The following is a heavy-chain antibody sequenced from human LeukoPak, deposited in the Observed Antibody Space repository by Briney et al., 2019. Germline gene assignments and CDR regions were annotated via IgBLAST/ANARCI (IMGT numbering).Heavy chain of an antibody. D-gene: IGHD2-2*01. CDR2: INPNSGGT. J-gene: IGHJ4*02. CDR3: ARDNLEASWGSPGDY. CDR1: GYTFTDYY. Sequence: ASVKVSCKASGYTFTDYYLHWVRQAPGQRLEWIGWINPNSGGTNYAQKFQGSVTLTRDTSMSTAYMEISRLTSDDTAVYYCARDNLEASWGSPGDYWGQGTLVTVSS. V-gene: IGHV1-2*02.